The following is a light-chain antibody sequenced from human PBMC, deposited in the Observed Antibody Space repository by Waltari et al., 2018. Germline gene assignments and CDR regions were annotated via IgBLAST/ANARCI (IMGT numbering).Light chain of an antibody. Sequence: EIVLTQSPGTLSLSPGERATLSCRASQSVTRSLAWYQQKPGQAPRLLIYGASSRATGIPDRFSGGGSGTYFSLTISRLEPEDFAMYYCQHYVSLPATFGQGTKVEIK. J-gene: IGKJ1*01. V-gene: IGKV3-20*01. CDR2: GAS. CDR3: QHYVSLPAT. CDR1: QSVTRS.